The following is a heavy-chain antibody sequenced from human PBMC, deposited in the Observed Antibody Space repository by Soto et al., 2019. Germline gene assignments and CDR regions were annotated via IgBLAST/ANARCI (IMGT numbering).Heavy chain of an antibody. CDR2: INPSGGST. CDR3: ARDRYPCSSTSCYADAFDI. D-gene: IGHD2-2*01. V-gene: IGHV1-46*03. CDR1: GYTFTCYY. J-gene: IGHJ3*02. Sequence: ASVKVSCKASGYTFTCYYMHWVRQAPGQGLEWMGVINPSGGSTSYAQKFQGRVTMTRDTSTSTVYMELSSLRSEDTAVYYCARDRYPCSSTSCYADAFDIWGQGTMVTVSS.